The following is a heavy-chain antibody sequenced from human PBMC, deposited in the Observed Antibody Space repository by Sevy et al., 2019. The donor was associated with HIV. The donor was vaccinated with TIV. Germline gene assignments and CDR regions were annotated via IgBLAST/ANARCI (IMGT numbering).Heavy chain of an antibody. CDR2: IRQGGSEK. V-gene: IGHV3-7*01. D-gene: IGHD3-22*01. J-gene: IGHJ4*01. CDR1: RFIFSNYW. CDR3: ARGRNYYDNSGYPYYFDY. Sequence: GGSLRLSCAASRFIFSNYWMSWVRQAPGKGLEWVANIRQGGSEKYYLDSVKGRFTISRDNAKNSLFLQMDSLRAEDTAVYYCARGRNYYDNSGYPYYFDYWGHGTLVTVSS.